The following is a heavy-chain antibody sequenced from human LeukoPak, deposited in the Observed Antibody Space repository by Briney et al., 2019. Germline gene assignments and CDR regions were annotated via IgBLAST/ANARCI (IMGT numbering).Heavy chain of an antibody. V-gene: IGHV1-18*01. D-gene: IGHD5-12*01. CDR2: ISAYNGNT. CDR1: GYTFTSYG. J-gene: IGHJ3*02. Sequence: ASVKVSCKASGYTFTSYGISWVRQAPGQGLEWMGWISAYNGNTNYAQKLQGRVTMTTDTSTSTAYMELRSLGSDDTAVYYCAKESAGYEFDAFDIWGQGTMVTVSS. CDR3: AKESAGYEFDAFDI.